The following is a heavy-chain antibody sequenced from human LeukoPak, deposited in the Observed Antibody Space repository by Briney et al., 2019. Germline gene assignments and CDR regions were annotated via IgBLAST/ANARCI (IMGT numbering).Heavy chain of an antibody. J-gene: IGHJ4*02. CDR1: GFTVSSNY. CDR2: IYSGGST. V-gene: IGHV3-53*01. D-gene: IGHD2-15*01. CDR3: AIGARQGYCSGGSCYAGLDY. Sequence: GGSLRLSCAASGFTVSSNYMSWVRQAPGKGLEWVSVIYSGGSTYYADSVKGRFTISRDNSKNTLYLQMNSLRAEDTAVYYCAIGARQGYCSGGSCYAGLDYWGQGTLVTVSS.